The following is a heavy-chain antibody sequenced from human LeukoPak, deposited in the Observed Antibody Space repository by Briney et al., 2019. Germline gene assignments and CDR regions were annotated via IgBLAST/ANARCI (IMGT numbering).Heavy chain of an antibody. CDR2: IIPIFGTA. D-gene: IGHD3-3*01. V-gene: IGHV1-69*05. J-gene: IGHJ4*02. CDR3: ARSPYFGVVTPDY. Sequence: ASVKVSCKASGGTFSSYAISWVRQAPGQGLEWMGRIIPIFGTANYAQKFQGRVTITTDESTSTAYMELSSLRSEDTAVYYCARSPYFGVVTPDYWGQGTLVTVSS. CDR1: GGTFSSYA.